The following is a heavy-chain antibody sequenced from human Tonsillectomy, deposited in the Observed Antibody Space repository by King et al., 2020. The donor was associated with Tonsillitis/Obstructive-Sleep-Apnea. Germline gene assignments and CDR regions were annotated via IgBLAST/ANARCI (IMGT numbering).Heavy chain of an antibody. CDR1: GFTFSSYA. D-gene: IGHD3-3*01. CDR3: AKDQDYYDFWSGYDY. Sequence: VQLVESGGGLVQPGGSLRLSCAASGFTFSSYALSWVRQAPGKGLEWVSGISGSGGSTYYADSVKGRFTISRDNSKNTLYRQMNSLRAEDTAVYYCAKDQDYYDFWSGYDYWGQGTLVTVSS. V-gene: IGHV3-23*04. CDR2: ISGSGGST. J-gene: IGHJ4*02.